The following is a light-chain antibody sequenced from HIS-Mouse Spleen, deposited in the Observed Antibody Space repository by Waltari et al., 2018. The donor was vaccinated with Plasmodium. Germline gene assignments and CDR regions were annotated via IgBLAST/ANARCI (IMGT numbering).Light chain of an antibody. CDR2: EDS. J-gene: IGLJ3*02. Sequence: SSELTQPPSVSVSPGQTARITCSGDSLPHKSAYWYQQKSGQAPVLVIYEDSKRPSGIPERFSGSSSGTMATLTISGAQVEDEADYYCYSTDSSGNHRVFGGGTKLTVL. CDR3: YSTDSSGNHRV. V-gene: IGLV3-10*01. CDR1: SLPHKS.